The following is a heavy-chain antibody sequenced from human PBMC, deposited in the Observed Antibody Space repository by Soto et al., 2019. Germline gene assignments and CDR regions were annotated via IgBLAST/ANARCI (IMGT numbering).Heavy chain of an antibody. CDR2: IYYSGST. Sequence: SESLSLTCTVSGGSVSSTDNYWTWLRQPPGKGLEWIGYIYYSGSTVYNPSLKSRVTISLDTSTNQFPLKLTSVTAADNAVYYSARYACGMSVSGRVNRVALSS. J-gene: IGHJ6*02. CDR1: GGSVSSTDNY. CDR3: ARYACGMSV. V-gene: IGHV4-61*08.